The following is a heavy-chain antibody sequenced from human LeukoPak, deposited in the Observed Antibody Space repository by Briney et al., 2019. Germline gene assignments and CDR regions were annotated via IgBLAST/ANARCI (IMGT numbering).Heavy chain of an antibody. J-gene: IGHJ4*02. D-gene: IGHD3-22*01. CDR1: GYTLTELS. V-gene: IGHV1-24*01. CDR3: ATDLEYRTYYYDSSAFGGY. CDR2: FDPEDGET. Sequence: ASVKVSCKVSGYTLTELSMHWVRQAPGKGLEWMGGFDPEDGETIYAQKFQGRVTMTDDTSTDTAYMELSSLRSEDTAVYYCATDLEYRTYYYDSSAFGGYWGQGTLVTVSS.